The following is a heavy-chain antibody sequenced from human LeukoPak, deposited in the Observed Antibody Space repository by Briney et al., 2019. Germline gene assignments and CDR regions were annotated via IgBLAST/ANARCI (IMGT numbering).Heavy chain of an antibody. D-gene: IGHD6-13*01. CDR1: RFTFSNYA. CDR2: ISYDGSNK. Sequence: PGGSLRLFCAASRFTFSNYAMHWVRQAPGKGLEWVAIISYDGSNKYYADSVKGRFTISRDNSKNTLYLHMNSLSTEDTALYYCARAIRAPGTPENAFDIWGQGTMVTVSS. J-gene: IGHJ3*02. CDR3: ARAIRAPGTPENAFDI. V-gene: IGHV3-30*04.